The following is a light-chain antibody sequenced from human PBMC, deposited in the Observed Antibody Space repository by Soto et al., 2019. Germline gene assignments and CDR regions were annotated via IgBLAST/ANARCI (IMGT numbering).Light chain of an antibody. CDR2: GTS. V-gene: IGKV3-20*01. CDR3: QQYSSAPAWT. J-gene: IGKJ1*01. Sequence: EILLTQSPGTMSFSPGDRATLSCRASQRLRSDYFAWYQQRSGQLPRLLIYGTSIRATGMPDRFSGSGSGTDFALTIDRLEAEGFAVYYCQQYSSAPAWTFGQGTKVEV. CDR1: QRLRSDY.